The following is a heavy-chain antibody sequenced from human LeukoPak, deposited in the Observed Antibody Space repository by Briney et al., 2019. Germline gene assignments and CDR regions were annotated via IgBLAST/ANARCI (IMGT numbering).Heavy chain of an antibody. J-gene: IGHJ4*02. CDR3: ARGYCSSTSCSSFDY. CDR2: ISYDGSNK. D-gene: IGHD2-2*01. CDR1: GFTFSSYA. V-gene: IGHV3-30*04. Sequence: GRSLRLSCAASGFTFSSYAMHWVRQAPGKGLEWVAVISYDGSNKYYADSVKGRFTISRDNSKNTLYLQMNSLRAGDTAVYYCARGYCSSTSCSSFDYWGQGTLVTVSS.